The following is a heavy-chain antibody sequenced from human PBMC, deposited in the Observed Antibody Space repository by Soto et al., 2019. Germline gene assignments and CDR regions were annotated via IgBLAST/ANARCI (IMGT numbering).Heavy chain of an antibody. Sequence: SVKVSCKGSGGTFSSYTISWVRQAPGQGLEWMGRINPILGSTNYAQKFQGRVTITADKSTSTAYMELSRLRSDDTAVYYCARAGVRGVIITKFDAFDIWGQGTMVTVSS. J-gene: IGHJ3*02. CDR2: INPILGST. D-gene: IGHD3-10*01. CDR1: GGTFSSYT. CDR3: ARAGVRGVIITKFDAFDI. V-gene: IGHV1-69*08.